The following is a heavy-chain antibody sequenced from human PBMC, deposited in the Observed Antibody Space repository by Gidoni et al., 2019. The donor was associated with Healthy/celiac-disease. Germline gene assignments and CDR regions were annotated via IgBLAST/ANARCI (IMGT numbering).Heavy chain of an antibody. D-gene: IGHD6-13*01. V-gene: IGHV4-61*02. CDR1: GGSISSGSYY. CDR3: ARSGYSSSRMTYYYYGMDV. CDR2: IYTSGST. J-gene: IGHJ6*02. Sequence: QVQLQESGPGLVKPSQTLSLTCTVSGGSISSGSYYWSWIRQPAGKGLEWIGRIYTSGSTNYNPSLKSRVTISVDTSKNQFSLKLSSVTAADTAVYYCARSGYSSSRMTYYYYGMDVWGQGTTVTVSS.